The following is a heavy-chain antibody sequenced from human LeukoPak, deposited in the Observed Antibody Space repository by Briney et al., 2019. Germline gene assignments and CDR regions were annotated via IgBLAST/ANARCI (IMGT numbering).Heavy chain of an antibody. CDR3: ARYDHSNYLAY. Sequence: SETLSLTCTVSGGSISSNYWSWIRQPAGKGLEWIGYISYNGNTNYNPSLWSRVTMSVDTSKNHLSLNLSSVTAADTAMYYCARYDHSNYLAYWGQGTLVTVSS. J-gene: IGHJ4*02. CDR1: GGSISSNY. D-gene: IGHD4-11*01. V-gene: IGHV4-59*13. CDR2: ISYNGNT.